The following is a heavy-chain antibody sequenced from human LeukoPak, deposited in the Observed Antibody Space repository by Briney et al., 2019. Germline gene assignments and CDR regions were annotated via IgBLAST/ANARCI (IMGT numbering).Heavy chain of an antibody. J-gene: IGHJ6*03. Sequence: PGGPLRLSCAASGFTFSRYGMYWVRQAPGKGLEYVSAVSSNGGSTYYANSVKGRFTISRDNSKSTLYLQMGSLRGEDMAVYYCARGYDFWSGYYPRNYMDVWGKGTTVTVSS. CDR3: ARGYDFWSGYYPRNYMDV. CDR1: GFTFSRYG. D-gene: IGHD3-3*01. V-gene: IGHV3-64*01. CDR2: VSSNGGST.